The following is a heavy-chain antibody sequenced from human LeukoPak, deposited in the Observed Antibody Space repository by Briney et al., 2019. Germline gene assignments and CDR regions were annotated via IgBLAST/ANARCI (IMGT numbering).Heavy chain of an antibody. D-gene: IGHD5-24*01. Sequence: VAAVKVSCKASGYTFTSYYMHWVRQAAGQGLEWMGRINANSGGTNYAQKFQGRVTMTRDTSISTAYMELSRLRSDDTAVYYCARPSGRPDADLYDGYAYDYWGQGTLVTVSS. V-gene: IGHV1-2*06. CDR2: INANSGGT. J-gene: IGHJ4*02. CDR1: GYTFTSYY. CDR3: ARPSGRPDADLYDGYAYDY.